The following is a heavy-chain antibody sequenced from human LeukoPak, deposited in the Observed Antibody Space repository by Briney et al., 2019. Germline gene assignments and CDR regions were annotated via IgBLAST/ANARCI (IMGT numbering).Heavy chain of an antibody. Sequence: SETLSLTCTVSGGSMSPYHWGWIRQPPGKGLEWTGYIYYSGSTNYNPSLKSRVTISVDTSKNQFSLKLSSVTAADTAIYYCARAVSGRFDYWGQGTLVTVSS. V-gene: IGHV4-59*08. J-gene: IGHJ4*02. CDR2: IYYSGST. D-gene: IGHD6-19*01. CDR3: ARAVSGRFDY. CDR1: GGSMSPYH.